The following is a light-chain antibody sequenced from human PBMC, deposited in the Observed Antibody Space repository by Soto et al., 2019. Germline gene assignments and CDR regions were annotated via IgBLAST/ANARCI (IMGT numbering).Light chain of an antibody. J-gene: IGKJ4*01. Sequence: EIVLTQSPATLSLSPGERATLSCRASQSVSNYLAWYQHKPGQAPSLLIYDASNRATGIPARFSGSGSGTDFTLTISSLEPEDFAVYYCQQRSNWPPLTFGGGTKVEI. CDR1: QSVSNY. CDR2: DAS. V-gene: IGKV3-11*01. CDR3: QQRSNWPPLT.